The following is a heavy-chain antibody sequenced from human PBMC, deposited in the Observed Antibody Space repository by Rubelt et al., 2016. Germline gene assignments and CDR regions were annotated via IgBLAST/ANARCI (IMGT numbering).Heavy chain of an antibody. CDR1: GDSINTNNFY. CDR2: LFSGNT. CDR3: ARVQRAGLRWDV. D-gene: IGHD3-3*01. V-gene: IGHV4-39*07. Sequence: QLQLHESGPGLVRPSETLSLTCSVSGDSINTNNFYWGWIRQPPGKGLQWIGSLFSGNTYYNPSLQSRVTISLDTSKNQFSLKLSSLTGGDTAVYFCARVQRAGLRWDVWGHGTAVTVSS. J-gene: IGHJ6*02.